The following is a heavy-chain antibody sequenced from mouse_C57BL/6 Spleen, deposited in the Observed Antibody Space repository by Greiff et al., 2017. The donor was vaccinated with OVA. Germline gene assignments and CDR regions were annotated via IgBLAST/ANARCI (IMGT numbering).Heavy chain of an antibody. CDR1: GYTFTSYW. CDR2: IDPADSYT. CDR3: GRWVYDGYYYFDY. D-gene: IGHD2-3*01. J-gene: IGHJ2*01. V-gene: IGHV1-69*01. Sequence: QVQLKQPGAELVMPGASVKLSCKASGYTFTSYWMHWVKQRPGQGLEWIGEIDPADSYTNYNQKFKGKSTLTVDKSSSTAYMQLSSLTSEDSSVYSSGRWVYDGYYYFDYWGQGTTLTVSS.